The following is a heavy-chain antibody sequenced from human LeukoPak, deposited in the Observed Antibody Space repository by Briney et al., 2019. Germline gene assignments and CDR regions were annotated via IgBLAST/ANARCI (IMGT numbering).Heavy chain of an antibody. CDR3: ARPRVLLWFGDPAEFDY. V-gene: IGHV3-7*01. Sequence: GGTLRLSCAASGFTYSHYGMNWVRQAPGKGLEWVANIKQDGSEKYYVDSVKGRFTISRDNAKNSLYLQMNSLRAEDTAVYYCARPRVLLWFGDPAEFDYWGQGTLVTVSS. CDR1: GFTYSHYG. D-gene: IGHD3-10*01. J-gene: IGHJ4*02. CDR2: IKQDGSEK.